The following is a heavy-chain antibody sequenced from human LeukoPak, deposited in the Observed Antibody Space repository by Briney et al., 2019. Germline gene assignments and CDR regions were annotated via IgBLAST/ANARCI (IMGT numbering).Heavy chain of an antibody. D-gene: IGHD3-9*01. J-gene: IGHJ4*02. CDR1: GFTFDDYA. CDR2: ISWNSGSI. V-gene: IGHV3-9*01. CDR3: AKDTDYDILTGSVDY. Sequence: GRSLRLSCAASGFTFDDYAMHWVRQAPGKGLEWVSGISWNSGSIGYADSVKGRLTISRDNAKNSLYLQMNSLRAEDTALYYCAKDTDYDILTGSVDYWGQGTLVTVSS.